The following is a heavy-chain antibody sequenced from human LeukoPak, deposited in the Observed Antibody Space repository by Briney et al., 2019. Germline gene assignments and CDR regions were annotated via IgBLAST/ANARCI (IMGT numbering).Heavy chain of an antibody. V-gene: IGHV3-74*01. Sequence: GGSLRLSCEASGFTFKNAWMNWVRQAPGKGLVWVSRINSDGSSTSYADSVKGRFTISRDNAKNTLYLQMNSLRAEDTAVYYCAREGYDILTGYYNVDDAFDIWGQGTMVTVSS. CDR1: GFTFKNAW. CDR3: AREGYDILTGYYNVDDAFDI. CDR2: INSDGSST. J-gene: IGHJ3*02. D-gene: IGHD3-9*01.